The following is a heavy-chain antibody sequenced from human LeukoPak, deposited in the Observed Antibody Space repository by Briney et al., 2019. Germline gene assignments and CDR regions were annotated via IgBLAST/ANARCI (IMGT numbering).Heavy chain of an antibody. Sequence: PGGSLRLSCAASGFTFSRYGMHWVRQAPGKGLEWVAVIWYDGSNKYYSDSVKGRFTISRDQSKDTLSLQMNSLRAEDTALYYCARNSYSSGWCDYWGQGTLVTVSS. CDR1: GFTFSRYG. V-gene: IGHV3-33*01. D-gene: IGHD6-19*01. CDR3: ARNSYSSGWCDY. J-gene: IGHJ4*02. CDR2: IWYDGSNK.